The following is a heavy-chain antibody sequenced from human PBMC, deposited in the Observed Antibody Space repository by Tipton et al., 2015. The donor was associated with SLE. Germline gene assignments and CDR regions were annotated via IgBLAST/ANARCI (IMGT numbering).Heavy chain of an antibody. Sequence: LRLSCAASGFTFSDYYMSWIRQPPGKGLEWIGYSYPNRNTNYNPSLKSRLTISVDTSKNRFSLELTFVTAADTAVYYCARLSYYGDYFDYWGQGSLVTVSS. CDR3: ARLSYYGDYFDY. J-gene: IGHJ4*02. CDR2: SYPNRNT. D-gene: IGHD4-17*01. V-gene: IGHV4-4*09. CDR1: GFTFSDYY.